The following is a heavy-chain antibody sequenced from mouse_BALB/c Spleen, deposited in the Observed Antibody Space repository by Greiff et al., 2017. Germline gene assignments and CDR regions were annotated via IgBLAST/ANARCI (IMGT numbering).Heavy chain of an antibody. V-gene: IGHV5-12-1*01. CDR1: GFAFSSYD. D-gene: IGHD4-1*01. Sequence: EVQLQESGGGLVKPGGSLKLSCAASGFAFSSYDMSWVRQTPEKRLEWVAYISSGGGSTYYPDTVKGRFTISRDNAKNTLYLQMSSLKSEDTAMYYCARQGWDDAMDYWGQGTSVTVSS. CDR2: ISSGGGST. CDR3: ARQGWDDAMDY. J-gene: IGHJ4*01.